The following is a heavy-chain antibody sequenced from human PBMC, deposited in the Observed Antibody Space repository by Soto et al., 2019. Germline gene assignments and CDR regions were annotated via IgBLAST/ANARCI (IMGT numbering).Heavy chain of an antibody. CDR3: ARSSGSFYLNFDY. Sequence: SETLSLTCTVSGGSINSYYWNWVRQPPGKGLEWIAYVYETGSTDYNPSLKSRLTISLDTSKNHFSLKLSSVTAADTAVYYCARSSGSFYLNFDYWDQGALVTVSS. CDR1: GGSINSYY. CDR2: VYETGST. J-gene: IGHJ4*02. V-gene: IGHV4-59*01. D-gene: IGHD3-10*01.